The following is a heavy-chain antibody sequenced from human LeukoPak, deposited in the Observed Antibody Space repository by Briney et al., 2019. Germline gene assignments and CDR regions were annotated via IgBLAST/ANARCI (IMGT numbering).Heavy chain of an antibody. CDR3: ARVGIRLSNLLPSDY. J-gene: IGHJ4*02. D-gene: IGHD5-18*01. Sequence: ASVKVSCKASGYTFTSYGISWVRQAPGQGLEWMGWISAYNGNTNYAQKLQGRVTMTTDTSTSTAYMELRSLRSDDTAVYYCARVGIRLSNLLPSDYWGQGTLVTVSS. CDR1: GYTFTSYG. V-gene: IGHV1-18*01. CDR2: ISAYNGNT.